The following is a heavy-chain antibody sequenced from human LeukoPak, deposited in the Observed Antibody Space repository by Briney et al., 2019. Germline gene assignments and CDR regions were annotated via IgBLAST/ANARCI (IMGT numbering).Heavy chain of an antibody. CDR1: TLSRDG. J-gene: IGHJ4*02. CDR3: ATGPYSTGWYFDY. V-gene: IGHV3-30*02. D-gene: IGHD6-19*01. CDR2: IKSDGSYK. Sequence: GGSLRLSCATLSRDGMHWVRQAPGKALEWVASIKSDGSYKFYADSVKGRFTISRDNSKNTLYLQMNSLRAEDTAVYYCATGPYSTGWYFDYWGQGTLVTVSS.